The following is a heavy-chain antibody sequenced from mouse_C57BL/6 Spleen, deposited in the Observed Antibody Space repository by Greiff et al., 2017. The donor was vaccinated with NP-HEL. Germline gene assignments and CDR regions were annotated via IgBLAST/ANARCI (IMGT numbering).Heavy chain of an antibody. CDR2: IDPSDSYT. V-gene: IGHV1-59*01. D-gene: IGHD1-1*02. Sequence: QVQLQQPGAELVRPRTSVKLSCKASGYTFTSYWMHWVKQRPGQGLEWIGVIDPSDSYTNYNQKFKGKATLTVDTSSSTAYMQLSSLTSEDSAVYYCARSSDGGYAMDYWGQGTSVTVSS. J-gene: IGHJ4*01. CDR1: GYTFTSYW. CDR3: ARSSDGGYAMDY.